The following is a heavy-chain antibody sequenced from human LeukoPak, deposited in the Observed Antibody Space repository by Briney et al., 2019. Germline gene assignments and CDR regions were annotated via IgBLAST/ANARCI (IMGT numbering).Heavy chain of an antibody. CDR3: ARERLLWFGDRWFDP. CDR2: IHYSGST. Sequence: SETLSLTCTVSGGSISSYYWSWIRQPPGKGLEWIGYIHYSGSTYYNPSLKSRVTISVDTSKNQFSLKLSSVTAADTAVYYCARERLLWFGDRWFDPWGQGTLVTVSP. V-gene: IGHV4-59*01. J-gene: IGHJ5*02. CDR1: GGSISSYY. D-gene: IGHD3-10*01.